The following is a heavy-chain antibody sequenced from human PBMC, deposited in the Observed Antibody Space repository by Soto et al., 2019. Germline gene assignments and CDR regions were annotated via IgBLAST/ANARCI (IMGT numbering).Heavy chain of an antibody. V-gene: IGHV3-21*01. CDR2: ISSSSSYI. J-gene: IGHJ6*02. D-gene: IGHD1-7*01. CDR1: GFTFSNYN. Sequence: LRLSCAASGFTFSNYNMNWVRQAPGKGLEWVSSISSSSSYIYYADSVKGRFTISRDNAKNSLYLQMNSLRAEDTAVYYCARMELVYGMDVWGQGTTVTVSS. CDR3: ARMELVYGMDV.